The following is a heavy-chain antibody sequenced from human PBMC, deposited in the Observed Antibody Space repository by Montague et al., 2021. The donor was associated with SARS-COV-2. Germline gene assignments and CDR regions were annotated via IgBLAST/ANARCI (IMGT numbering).Heavy chain of an antibody. J-gene: IGHJ5*02. CDR3: ARLGFVELWLNLGWFDP. V-gene: IGHV4-39*01. Sequence: SETLSLTCTVSGDSIRSSGYYWGWIRQPPGKGLEWIGNVYYSGSTYYNPSLKSRVTMPVDTSKNQFSLELRSVTAADTAVYYCARLGFVELWLNLGWFDPWGQGALVTVSS. D-gene: IGHD3-16*02. CDR2: VYYSGST. CDR1: GDSIRSSGYY.